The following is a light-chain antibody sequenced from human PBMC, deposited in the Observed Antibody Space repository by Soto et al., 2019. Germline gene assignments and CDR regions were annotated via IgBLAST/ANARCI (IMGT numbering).Light chain of an antibody. J-gene: IGKJ3*01. V-gene: IGKV2-28*01. CDR2: LGS. CDR1: QSLLHSNGYNY. Sequence: DIVMTQSPLSLPVTPGEPASISCRSSQSLLHSNGYNYLNWYLQKPGQSPQLLIYLGSNRASGVPDRFSGSASGTDFTLTIRRVEAEDVGVYYCMQALQTPRTFGPGTKVNIK. CDR3: MQALQTPRT.